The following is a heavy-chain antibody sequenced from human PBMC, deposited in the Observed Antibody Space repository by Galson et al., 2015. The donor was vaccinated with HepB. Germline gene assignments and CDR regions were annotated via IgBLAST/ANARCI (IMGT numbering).Heavy chain of an antibody. J-gene: IGHJ6*02. D-gene: IGHD3-22*01. V-gene: IGHV3-74*01. CDR1: GFTFSSYW. CDR2: INTDGRTT. CDR3: AREMYDYYDSLEWDV. Sequence: SLRLSCAASGFTFSSYWMDWVRQAPGKGLVWVSRINTDGRTTSYADSVRGRFTISRDNAKNTLYLQMNSLRAEDTAVYYCAREMYDYYDSLEWDVWGQGTTVTVSS.